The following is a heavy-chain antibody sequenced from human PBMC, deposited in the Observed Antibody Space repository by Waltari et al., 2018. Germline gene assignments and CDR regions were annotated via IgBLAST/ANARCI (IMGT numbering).Heavy chain of an antibody. CDR1: GGTFSSYT. CDR2: IIPILGMA. J-gene: IGHJ5*02. V-gene: IGHV1-69*08. D-gene: IGHD2-15*01. CDR3: ARDIVVVVAATPHNWFDP. Sequence: QVQLVQSGAEVKKPGSSVKVSCKASGGTFSSYTISWVRQAPGQGLEWMGRIIPILGMANYAQKFQGRVTITADKSTSTAYMELSSLRSEDTAVYYCARDIVVVVAATPHNWFDPWGQGTLVTVSS.